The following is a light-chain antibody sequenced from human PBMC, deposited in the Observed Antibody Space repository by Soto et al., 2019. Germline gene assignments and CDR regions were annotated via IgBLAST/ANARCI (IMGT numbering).Light chain of an antibody. J-gene: IGKJ1*01. CDR2: WAS. CDR3: QQSYSAPRT. CDR1: QSVLYSSNNKNY. V-gene: IGKV4-1*01. Sequence: DIGMTQSPDSLAVSLGERATINCKSSQSVLYSSNNKNYLAWYQQKPGQPPKLLIYWASTRESGVPDRFSGSGSGTDFTLTISSLQAEDVAVYYCQQSYSAPRTFGQGTKVDIK.